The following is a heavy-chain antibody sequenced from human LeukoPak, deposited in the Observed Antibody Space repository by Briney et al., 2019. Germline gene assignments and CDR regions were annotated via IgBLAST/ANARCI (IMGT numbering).Heavy chain of an antibody. J-gene: IGHJ4*02. D-gene: IGHD3-22*01. CDR2: TSGGDGRT. V-gene: IGHV3-23*01. CDR3: ARGSGYFLDFDY. Sequence: GRSLRLSCAASGFSFRSYAMSWVRQAPGKGLEWVSATSGGDGRTYYADSVKGRFTISRDNSKNTLFLQMNSLKAEDTAVYYCARGSGYFLDFDYWGQGTLVTVSS. CDR1: GFSFRSYA.